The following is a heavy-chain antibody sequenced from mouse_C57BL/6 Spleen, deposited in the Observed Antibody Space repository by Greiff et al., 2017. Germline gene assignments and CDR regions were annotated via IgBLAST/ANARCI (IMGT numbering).Heavy chain of an antibody. Sequence: QVQLQQSGAELARPGASVKMSCKAYGYTFTSYTMHWVKQRPGQGLEWIGYINPSSGYTKYNQKFKDKATLTADKSSSTAYMQLSSLTSEDSAVYYCASGSYYAMDYWGQGTSVTVSS. D-gene: IGHD4-1*01. CDR3: ASGSYYAMDY. CDR2: INPSSGYT. CDR1: GYTFTSYT. V-gene: IGHV1-4*01. J-gene: IGHJ4*01.